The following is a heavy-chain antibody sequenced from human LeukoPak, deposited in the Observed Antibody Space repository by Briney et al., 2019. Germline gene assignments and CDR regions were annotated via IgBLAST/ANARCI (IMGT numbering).Heavy chain of an antibody. Sequence: ASVKVSCKASGDTFTSYGISWVRQAPGQGLEWMGWISGYNGNTKYAQRLQDRVTMTTETSTRTAYMELRGLRSDDTAVYYCARDYCSGGTCYSFSFHYFDSWGQGTLVTVSS. CDR1: GDTFTSYG. CDR2: ISGYNGNT. CDR3: ARDYCSGGTCYSFSFHYFDS. J-gene: IGHJ4*02. D-gene: IGHD2-15*01. V-gene: IGHV1-18*04.